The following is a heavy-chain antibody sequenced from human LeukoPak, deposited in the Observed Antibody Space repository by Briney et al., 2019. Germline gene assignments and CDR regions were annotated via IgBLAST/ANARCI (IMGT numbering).Heavy chain of an antibody. CDR2: ISHSGST. CDR3: ARAGELSVDYYYYGLDV. CDR1: GGSVSNNNW. J-gene: IGHJ6*02. Sequence: SETLSLTCAVSGGSVSNNNWWTWVRQPPGKGLEWIGEISHSGSTNYNPSLKSRVTISVDKSKNQFSLKLSSVTAADTAVYYCARAGELSVDYYYYGLDVWGQGMTVTVSS. D-gene: IGHD3-16*02. V-gene: IGHV4-4*02.